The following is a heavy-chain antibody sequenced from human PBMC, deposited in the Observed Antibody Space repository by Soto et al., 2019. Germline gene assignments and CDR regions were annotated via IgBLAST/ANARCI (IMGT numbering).Heavy chain of an antibody. V-gene: IGHV3-74*01. CDR3: TRGPRPISTGTGAY. D-gene: IGHD3-10*01. CDR1: GFTFGRNW. Sequence: PWGSLRLSCVPPGFTFGRNWMHWVRQVTGKGLVWISRINTDGTYSDYADSVRGRFTISRDNVNDTLYLQMNNLRAEDSGLYYCTRGPRPISTGTGAYWGQGTQVTVSS. J-gene: IGHJ4*02. CDR2: INTDGTYS.